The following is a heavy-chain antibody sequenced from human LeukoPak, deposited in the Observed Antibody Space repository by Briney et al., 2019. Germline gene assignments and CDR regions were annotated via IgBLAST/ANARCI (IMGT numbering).Heavy chain of an antibody. CDR2: INPNTGGT. Sequence: ASVKVSCKASGYTFTAYYMHWVRQAPGQGLEWMGWINPNTGGTNYAQKFQGRVTMTRDTSISTAYMELNRLRSDDTAIYYCARGRSGTYYNGHDYWGQGTLLTVSS. CDR1: GYTFTAYY. D-gene: IGHD3-10*01. V-gene: IGHV1-2*02. CDR3: ARGRSGTYYNGHDY. J-gene: IGHJ4*02.